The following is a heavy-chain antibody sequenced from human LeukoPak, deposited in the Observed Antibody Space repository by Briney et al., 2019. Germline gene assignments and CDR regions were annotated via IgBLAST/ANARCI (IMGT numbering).Heavy chain of an antibody. CDR3: ARESDYVWGSYRYTQSHFDY. CDR1: GYTFTGYY. J-gene: IGHJ4*02. V-gene: IGHV1-2*02. D-gene: IGHD3-16*02. CDR2: INPNSGGT. Sequence: ASVKVSCKTSGYTFTGYYIHWVRQAPGQGLEWMGCINPNSGGTNYAQKFQGRVTMTRDTSISTVYMELSSLRSDDTAMYYCARESDYVWGSYRYTQSHFDYWGQGTLVTVSS.